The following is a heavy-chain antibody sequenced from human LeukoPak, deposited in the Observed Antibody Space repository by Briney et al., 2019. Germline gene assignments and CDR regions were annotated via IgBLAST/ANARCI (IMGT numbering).Heavy chain of an antibody. CDR3: ARRSAYGSGSYYVDY. Sequence: ASVTVSFKASGYTFTSYDINWVRQATGQGLEWMGWMNHNSGNTGYAQKFQGRVTITRNTSITTTYMELSSLRSEDTAVYYCARRSAYGSGSYYVDYWGQGTLVTVSS. D-gene: IGHD3-10*01. CDR1: GYTFTSYD. J-gene: IGHJ4*02. CDR2: MNHNSGNT. V-gene: IGHV1-8*03.